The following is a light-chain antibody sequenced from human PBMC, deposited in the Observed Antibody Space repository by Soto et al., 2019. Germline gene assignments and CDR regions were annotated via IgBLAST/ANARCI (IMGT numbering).Light chain of an antibody. J-gene: IGLJ1*01. CDR1: SSDVGSDNL. V-gene: IGLV2-23*02. CDR2: EVS. Sequence: QSALTQPASVSGSPGQSITISCPGTSSDVGSDNLVSWYQQHPGKAPKFIIYEVSQRPAGVSYRFSGSKSGNTAYLTISGLQAEDEADYYCCSYAGSITYVFGTGTKVTVL. CDR3: CSYAGSITYV.